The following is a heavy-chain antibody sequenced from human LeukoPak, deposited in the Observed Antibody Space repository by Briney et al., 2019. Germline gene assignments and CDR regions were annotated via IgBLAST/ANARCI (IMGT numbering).Heavy chain of an antibody. Sequence: ASVKVSCKVSGYTLTELSMHWVRQAPGKGPEWMGGFDPEDGETIYAQKFQGRVTMTEDTSTDTAYMELSSLRSEDTAVYYCATVRSRYYDSSGYHYYFDYWGQGTLVTVSS. CDR1: GYTLTELS. CDR2: FDPEDGET. D-gene: IGHD3-22*01. CDR3: ATVRSRYYDSSGYHYYFDY. J-gene: IGHJ4*02. V-gene: IGHV1-24*01.